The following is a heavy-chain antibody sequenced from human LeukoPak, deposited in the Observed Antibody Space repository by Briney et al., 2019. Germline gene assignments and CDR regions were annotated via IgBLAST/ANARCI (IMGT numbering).Heavy chain of an antibody. CDR1: GFTFSSYS. CDR2: ISSSSSYI. J-gene: IGHJ5*02. CDR3: ARAWGTAMVAYNWFDP. V-gene: IGHV3-21*01. D-gene: IGHD5-18*01. Sequence: GSLRLSCAASGFTFSSYSMNWVRQAPGKGLEWVSSISSSSSYINYADSVRGRFTISRDNAKNSLYLQMNSLRAEDTAVYYCARAWGTAMVAYNWFDPWGQGTLVTVSS.